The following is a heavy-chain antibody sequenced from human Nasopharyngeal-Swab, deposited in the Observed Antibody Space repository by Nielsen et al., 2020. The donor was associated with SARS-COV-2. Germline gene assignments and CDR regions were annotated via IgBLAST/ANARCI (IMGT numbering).Heavy chain of an antibody. CDR3: ARTYGSGSVFDY. J-gene: IGHJ4*02. V-gene: IGHV4-59*01. CDR1: GGSISSDY. CDR2: IYYSGST. D-gene: IGHD3-10*01. Sequence: SETLSLTCTVSGGSISSDYWSWSRQPPGKGLEWIGYIYYSGSTNYNPSLKSRVTISVDTSKNQFSLKLSSVTAADTAVYYCARTYGSGSVFDYWGQGTLVTVSS.